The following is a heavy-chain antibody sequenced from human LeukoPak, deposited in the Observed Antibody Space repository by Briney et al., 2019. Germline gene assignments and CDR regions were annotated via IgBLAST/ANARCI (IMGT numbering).Heavy chain of an antibody. V-gene: IGHV3-74*01. J-gene: IGHJ4*02. D-gene: IGHD4-17*01. CDR1: GFAFSSYW. CDR2: VNSDGSST. CDR3: VSGDYGNY. Sequence: PGGSLRLSCAASGFAFSSYWLDWVRQAPGKGLVWVSRVNSDGSSTNYADSVEGRFTVSRDNAKNTLFLQMNSLRVEDTALYYCVSGDYGNYWGQGTLVTVSS.